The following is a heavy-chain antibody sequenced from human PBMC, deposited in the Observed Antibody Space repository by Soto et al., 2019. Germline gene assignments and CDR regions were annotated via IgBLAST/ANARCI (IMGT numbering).Heavy chain of an antibody. CDR3: ARLIEAVAGTEQEPYFDY. CDR2: IYPGDSDT. D-gene: IGHD6-19*01. CDR1: GYSFTSYW. V-gene: IGHV5-51*01. Sequence: GESLKISCKGSGYSFTSYWIGWVRQMPGKGLEWMGIIYPGDSDTRYSPSFQGQVTISADKSISTAYLQWSSLKASDTAMYYCARLIEAVAGTEQEPYFDYWGQGTLVTVSS. J-gene: IGHJ4*02.